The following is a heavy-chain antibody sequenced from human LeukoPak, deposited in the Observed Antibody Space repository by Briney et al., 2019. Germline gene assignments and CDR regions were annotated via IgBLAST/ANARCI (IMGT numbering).Heavy chain of an antibody. D-gene: IGHD1-26*01. V-gene: IGHV1-2*02. J-gene: IGHJ4*02. Sequence: GASVKVSCKASGYTFTGYYMHWVRQAPGQGLEWMGWINPNNGDRNYAQKFQGRVTLTRDTSISTAYMELSRLRSDDTAVYYCARKVVGATPPDYWGQGTLVTVSS. CDR2: INPNNGDR. CDR1: GYTFTGYY. CDR3: ARKVVGATPPDY.